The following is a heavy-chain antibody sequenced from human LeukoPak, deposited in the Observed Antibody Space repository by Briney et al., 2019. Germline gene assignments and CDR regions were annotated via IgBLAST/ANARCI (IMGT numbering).Heavy chain of an antibody. J-gene: IGHJ4*02. CDR2: IYYSGST. CDR3: ARTGIAVAGEPFDY. V-gene: IGHV4-59*01. Sequence: SETLSFTCTVSGGSISSYYWSWIRQPPGKGLEWIGYIYYSGSTNYNPSLKSRVTISVDTSKNQFSLKLSSVTAADTAVYYCARTGIAVAGEPFDYWGQGTLVTVSS. CDR1: GGSISSYY. D-gene: IGHD6-19*01.